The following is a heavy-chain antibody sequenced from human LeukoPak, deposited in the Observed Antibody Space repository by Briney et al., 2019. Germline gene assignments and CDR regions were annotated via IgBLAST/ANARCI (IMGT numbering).Heavy chain of an antibody. CDR2: IIPIFGTA. CDR3: NGGNSGSYYYYYMDV. CDR1: GGTFSSYA. V-gene: IGHV1-69*13. Sequence: RASVKVSCKASGGTFSSYAISWVRQAPGQGLEWMGGIIPIFGTANYAQKFQGRVTITADESTSTAYMELSSLRSEDTAVYYCNGGNSGSYYYYYMDVWGKGTTVTVSS. D-gene: IGHD4-23*01. J-gene: IGHJ6*03.